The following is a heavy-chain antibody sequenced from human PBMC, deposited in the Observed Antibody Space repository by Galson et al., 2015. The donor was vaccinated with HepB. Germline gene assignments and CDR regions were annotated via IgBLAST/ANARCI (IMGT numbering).Heavy chain of an antibody. V-gene: IGHV3-23*01. D-gene: IGHD3-22*01. CDR1: GFTFSSYA. CDR2: ISGSGGST. J-gene: IGHJ4*02. CDR3: AKPITYYYDSSGSAFDY. Sequence: SLRLSCAASGFTFSSYAMHWVRQAPGKGLEYVSAISGSGGSTYYADSVKGRFTISRDNSKNTLYLQMNSLRAEDTAVYYCAKPITYYYDSSGSAFDYWGQGTLVTVSS.